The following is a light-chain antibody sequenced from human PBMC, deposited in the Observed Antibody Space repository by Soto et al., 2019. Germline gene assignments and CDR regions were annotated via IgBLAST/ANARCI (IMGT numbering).Light chain of an antibody. J-gene: IGLJ7*02. CDR3: TSFRGSGPSV. Sequence: QSALTQPASVSGSPGQSITISCTGTSSDVGGYNFVSWYQQQSGKAPKLMIHEVSNRPSGVSNRFSGSKSGNTAPLTISGLRVGDEGYYPGTSFRGSGPSVFGRAPQLPAL. V-gene: IGLV2-14*01. CDR2: EVS. CDR1: SSDVGGYNF.